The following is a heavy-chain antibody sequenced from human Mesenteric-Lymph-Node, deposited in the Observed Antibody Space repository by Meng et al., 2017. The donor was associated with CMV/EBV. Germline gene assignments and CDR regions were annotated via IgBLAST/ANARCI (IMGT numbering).Heavy chain of an antibody. CDR1: GFTFSSYS. Sequence: GESLKISCAASGFTFSSYSMNWVRQAPGKGLEWVSLIYSGGSTTYYADSVKGRFTISRDDSKNTLYLQMNSLRAEDTAIYYCAKDLFYDGSGYYLGNWGQGALVTVSS. CDR3: AKDLFYDGSGYYLGN. D-gene: IGHD3-22*01. V-gene: IGHV3-23*03. J-gene: IGHJ4*02. CDR2: IYSGGSTT.